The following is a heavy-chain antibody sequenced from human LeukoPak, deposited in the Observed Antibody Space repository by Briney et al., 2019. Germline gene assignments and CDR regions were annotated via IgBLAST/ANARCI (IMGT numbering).Heavy chain of an antibody. J-gene: IGHJ4*02. V-gene: IGHV3-23*01. CDR2: ISGSGGST. CDR1: GFTFSSYA. D-gene: IGHD3-3*01. CDR3: AKDSGDVNYDFWSGYHLSYFDY. Sequence: PGGSLRLSCAASGFTFSSYAMSWVRQAPGKGLEWVSAISGSGGSTYYADSVKGRFTISRDNSKNTLYLQMNSLRAEDTAVYYCAKDSGDVNYDFWSGYHLSYFDYWGQGTLVTVSS.